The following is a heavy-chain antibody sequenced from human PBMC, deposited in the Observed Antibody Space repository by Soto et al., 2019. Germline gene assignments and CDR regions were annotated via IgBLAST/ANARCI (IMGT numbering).Heavy chain of an antibody. V-gene: IGHV3-33*01. D-gene: IGHD3-10*01. CDR1: GFTFSSYG. J-gene: IGHJ4*02. CDR2: IWHDGMNK. Sequence: QVQLVESGGGVVQPERSLTLSCAASGFTFSSYGMHWVRQAPGKGLEWVAVIWHDGMNKYYADSVRGRFTISRDNSKNTPYLQMNSLRAEDTAVYYCARDRGSDDPIDYWGQGTLVTVSS. CDR3: ARDRGSDDPIDY.